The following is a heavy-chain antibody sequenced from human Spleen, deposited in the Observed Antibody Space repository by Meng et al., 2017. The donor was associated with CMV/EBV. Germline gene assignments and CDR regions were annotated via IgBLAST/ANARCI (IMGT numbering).Heavy chain of an antibody. CDR3: ARARTYYDFWTDY. CDR1: GYNFSSYY. D-gene: IGHD3-3*01. CDR2: INVSGGHT. Sequence: CKATGYNFSSYYMHWVRQAPGQGLEWMGIINVSGGHTYYAQKFQGRITMTRDTSTSTVYMEVSSLRSEDTAVYYCARARTYYDFWTDYWGQGTLVTVSS. J-gene: IGHJ4*02. V-gene: IGHV1-46*01.